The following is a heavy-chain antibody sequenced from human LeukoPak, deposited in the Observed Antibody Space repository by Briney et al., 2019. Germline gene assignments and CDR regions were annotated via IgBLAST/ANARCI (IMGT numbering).Heavy chain of an antibody. CDR1: GGSISSSNW. J-gene: IGHJ6*03. V-gene: IGHV4-4*02. Sequence: PSETLSLTCAVSGGSISSSNWWSWVRQSPGKGLEWIGEIYHSGSTNYNPSLKSRVTISVDKSKNQFSLKLSSVTAADTAVYYCARYTVDTALEDYYYYMDVWGKGTTVTVSS. D-gene: IGHD5-18*01. CDR3: ARYTVDTALEDYYYYMDV. CDR2: IYHSGST.